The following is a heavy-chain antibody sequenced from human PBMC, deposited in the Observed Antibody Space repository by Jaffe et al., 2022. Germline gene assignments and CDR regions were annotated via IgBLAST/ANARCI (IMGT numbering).Heavy chain of an antibody. J-gene: IGHJ4*02. Sequence: QVQLVQSGAEVKKPGASVKVSCKASGYTFTSYGISWVRQAPGQGLEWMGWISAYNGNTNYAQKLQGRVTMTTDTSTSTAYMELRSLRSDDTAVYYCARDLEDYSMITFGGVIAPFDYWGQGTLVTVSS. V-gene: IGHV1-18*01. CDR3: ARDLEDYSMITFGGVIAPFDY. CDR1: GYTFTSYG. D-gene: IGHD3-16*02. CDR2: ISAYNGNT.